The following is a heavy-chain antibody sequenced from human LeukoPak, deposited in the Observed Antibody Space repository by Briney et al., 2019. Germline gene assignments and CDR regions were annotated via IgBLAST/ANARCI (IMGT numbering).Heavy chain of an antibody. CDR3: ARETRWELFDY. J-gene: IGHJ4*02. D-gene: IGHD1-7*01. CDR1: GFTFSSYW. V-gene: IGHV3-7*04. CDR2: IKHDGSET. Sequence: PGGSLRLSCAASGFTFSSYWMSWVRQAPGKGLEWVANIKHDGSETYYVDSVKGRFTISKDSAKNSLYLQMNSLRAEDTAVYYCARETRWELFDYWGQGTLVTVSS.